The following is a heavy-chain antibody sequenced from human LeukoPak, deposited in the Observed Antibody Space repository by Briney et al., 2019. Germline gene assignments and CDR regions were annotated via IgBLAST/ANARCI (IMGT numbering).Heavy chain of an antibody. CDR1: GFTFSTYD. CDR2: IDTAGDT. Sequence: GGSLRLSCAASGFTFSTYDMHWVRQATGKGLEWVSAIDTAGDTYYPDSVKGRFTISRENARNSLYLQMNSLRAGDPAVYFCARENSGANIAELDYWGQGTLVTVSS. D-gene: IGHD1-14*01. V-gene: IGHV3-13*04. CDR3: ARENSGANIAELDY. J-gene: IGHJ4*02.